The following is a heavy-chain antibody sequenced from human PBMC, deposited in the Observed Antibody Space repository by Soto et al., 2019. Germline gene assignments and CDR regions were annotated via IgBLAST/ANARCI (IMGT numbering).Heavy chain of an antibody. D-gene: IGHD3-9*01. J-gene: IGHJ6*02. CDR3: ARADYEILTGSYAMDV. CDR1: GDSLGNYY. V-gene: IGHV4-4*07. CDR2: VSSSGNT. Sequence: SETLSLTCTVSGDSLGNYYWFWIRQPVGKGLEWIGRVSSSGNTDANPTLNSRATMSIDTSKNQFSLRLRSVTAADTAVYYCARADYEILTGSYAMDVRGQGTTVTVYS.